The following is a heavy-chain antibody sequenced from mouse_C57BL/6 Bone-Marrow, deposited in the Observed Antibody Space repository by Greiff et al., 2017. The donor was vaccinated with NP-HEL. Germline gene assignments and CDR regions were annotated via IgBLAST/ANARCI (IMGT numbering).Heavy chain of an antibody. CDR3: ARGYDYVPFAY. CDR2: IYPGDGDT. D-gene: IGHD2-4*01. J-gene: IGHJ3*01. CDR1: GYTFSSSW. V-gene: IGHV1-82*01. Sequence: QVQLQQSGPELVKPGASVKISCKASGYTFSSSWMNWVKQRPGKGLEWIGRIYPGDGDTNYNGKFKGKATLTVDKSSSTAYMQLSSLTSEDSAVYFCARGYDYVPFAYWGQGTLVTVSA.